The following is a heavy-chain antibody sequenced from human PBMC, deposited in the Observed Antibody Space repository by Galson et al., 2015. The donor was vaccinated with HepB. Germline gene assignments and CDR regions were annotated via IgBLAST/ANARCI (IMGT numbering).Heavy chain of an antibody. Sequence: SLRLSCAASGFTFDDYAMHWVRLAPGTGLEWVSGISWNSANIDYADSVKGRFTISRDNAKNSLYLQMNSLRPEDTAFYYCARDPSPGDNFYYFHYWGQGTLVTVSS. V-gene: IGHV3-9*01. CDR1: GFTFDDYA. CDR3: ARDPSPGDNFYYFHY. CDR2: ISWNSANI. J-gene: IGHJ4*02. D-gene: IGHD4-17*01.